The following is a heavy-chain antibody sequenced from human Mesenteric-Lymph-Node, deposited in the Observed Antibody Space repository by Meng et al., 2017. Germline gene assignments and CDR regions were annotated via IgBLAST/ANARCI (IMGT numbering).Heavy chain of an antibody. Sequence: GGSLRLSCAASGFTFSSYAMHWVRQAPGKGLEWVAVISYDGSNKYYADSVKGRFTISRDNSKNTLYLQMNSLRAEDTAVYYCARASISELWFGESIEYWGQGTLVTVSS. D-gene: IGHD3-10*01. CDR1: GFTFSSYA. CDR2: ISYDGSNK. J-gene: IGHJ4*02. CDR3: ARASISELWFGESIEY. V-gene: IGHV3-30*04.